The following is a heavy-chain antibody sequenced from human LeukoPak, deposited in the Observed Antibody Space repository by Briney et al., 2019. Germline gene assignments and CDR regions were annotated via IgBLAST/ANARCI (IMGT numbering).Heavy chain of an antibody. Sequence: GGSLRLSCAASGFTLSSYAMTWVRQAPGRGLEWVSSVDGGGGGTYYADSVKGRFTISRDDSKDTLYLQMNGLRAEDTAVYFCAKQSAGSAAWYSLHYDFWGQGTLVTVSS. V-gene: IGHV3-23*01. CDR2: VDGGGGGT. J-gene: IGHJ4*02. CDR3: AKQSAGSAAWYSLHYDF. CDR1: GFTLSSYA. D-gene: IGHD6-13*01.